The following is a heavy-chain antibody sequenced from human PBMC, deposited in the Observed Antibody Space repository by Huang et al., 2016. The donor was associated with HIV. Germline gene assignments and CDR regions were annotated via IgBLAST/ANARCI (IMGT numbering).Heavy chain of an antibody. CDR1: GGFINTGRYY. CDR2: LYYTGKM. V-gene: IGHV4-39*01. D-gene: IGHD3-3*01. J-gene: IGHJ2*01. CDR3: ARNHDFWRGRMFAISYFDV. Sequence: QMRFQESGPGLVTPSGTLSLTCNVSGGFINTGRYYWGWIRQPPGKGLEWVGSLYYTGKMHCDPSLKGRLTMAADTSKNQFSLNLSSVAAADTAIYYCARNHDFWRGRMFAISYFDVWGRGTLVTVAS.